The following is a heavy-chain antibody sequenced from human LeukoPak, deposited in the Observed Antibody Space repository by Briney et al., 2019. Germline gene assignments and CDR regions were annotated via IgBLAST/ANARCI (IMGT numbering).Heavy chain of an antibody. Sequence: GGSLRLSCADSGFTFSSYSMNWVRQAPGKGLEWVSTISSSSTYIYYADSVKGRFTISRDNSKNTLYLQMNSLRAEDTAVYYCAKDSGSSGLDYWGQGTLVTVSS. D-gene: IGHD6-19*01. CDR3: AKDSGSSGLDY. J-gene: IGHJ4*02. CDR1: GFTFSSYS. V-gene: IGHV3-21*04. CDR2: ISSSSTYI.